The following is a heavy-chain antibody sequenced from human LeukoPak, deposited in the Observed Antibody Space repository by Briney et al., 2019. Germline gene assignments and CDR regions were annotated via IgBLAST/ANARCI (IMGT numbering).Heavy chain of an antibody. J-gene: IGHJ3*02. CDR3: AGQYSSGAFDI. Sequence: PSETLSLTCAVSGGSISSGGYSWSWIRQPPGNGLEWIGYIYHSGSTYYNPSLKSRVTISVDRSKNQFSLKLSSVTAADTAVYYCAGQYSSGAFDIWGQGTMVTVSS. D-gene: IGHD3-10*01. CDR2: IYHSGST. V-gene: IGHV4-30-2*01. CDR1: GGSISSGGYS.